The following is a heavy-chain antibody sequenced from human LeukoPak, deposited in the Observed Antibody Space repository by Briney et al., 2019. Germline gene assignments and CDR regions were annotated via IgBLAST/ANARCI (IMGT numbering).Heavy chain of an antibody. J-gene: IGHJ4*02. CDR3: ARRAFGGVISSYFDY. Sequence: SETLSLTCTVSGGSISSSSYYWGWIRQPPGKGLEWIGSIYYSGSTYYNPSLKSRVTISVDTSKNQFSLKLSSVTAADTAVYYCARRAFGGVISSYFDYWGQGTLVTVSS. CDR2: IYYSGST. CDR1: GGSISSSSYY. D-gene: IGHD3-16*02. V-gene: IGHV4-39*07.